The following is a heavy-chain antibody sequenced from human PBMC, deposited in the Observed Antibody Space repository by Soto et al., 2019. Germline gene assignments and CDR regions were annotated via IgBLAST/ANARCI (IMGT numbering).Heavy chain of an antibody. Sequence: ASVKVSCKASGYTFTKYYLHWVRQAPGHGLEWVGIIGPSSGDTTNAQSFQGRLILTRDTSTSTVYLELSSLTSDDTAVYYCARAAYYYDRSGYYPLEYWGQGTQVTVSS. D-gene: IGHD3-22*01. V-gene: IGHV1-46*01. J-gene: IGHJ4*02. CDR1: GYTFTKYY. CDR2: IGPSSGDT. CDR3: ARAAYYYDRSGYYPLEY.